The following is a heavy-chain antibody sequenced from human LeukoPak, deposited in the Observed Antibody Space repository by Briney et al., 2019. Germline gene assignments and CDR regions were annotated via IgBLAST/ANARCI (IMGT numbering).Heavy chain of an antibody. D-gene: IGHD2-2*01. CDR2: INHSGST. Sequence: PSETLSLTCAVYGGSFSGYYWSWIRQPPGKGLEWIGEINHSGSTNYNPSLKSRVTISVDTSKNQFSLKLSSVTAADTAVYYCARAKPGYCSSTSCYYYYYMDVWGKGTTVTVSS. CDR1: GGSFSGYY. CDR3: ARAKPGYCSSTSCYYYYYMDV. V-gene: IGHV4-34*01. J-gene: IGHJ6*03.